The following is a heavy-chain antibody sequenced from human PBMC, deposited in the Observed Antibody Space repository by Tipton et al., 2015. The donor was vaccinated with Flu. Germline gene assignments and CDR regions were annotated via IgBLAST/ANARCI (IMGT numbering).Heavy chain of an antibody. CDR2: MYTSGST. CDR1: GGSLSSYY. J-gene: IGHJ4*02. CDR3: ARGSGSGTFMIFDL. D-gene: IGHD3-10*01. Sequence: LRLSCTVSGGSLSSYYWSWIRQPAGKGLEWIGRMYTSGSTNYNPSLKGRITMSVDASKQQFSLKLSSMTAADTAVYYCARGSGSGTFMIFDLWGQGTLVTVSS. V-gene: IGHV4-4*07.